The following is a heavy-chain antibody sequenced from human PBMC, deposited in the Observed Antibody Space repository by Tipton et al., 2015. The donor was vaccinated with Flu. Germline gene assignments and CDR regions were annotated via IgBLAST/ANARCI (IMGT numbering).Heavy chain of an antibody. CDR1: GGTFSSYA. V-gene: IGHV1-69*01. Sequence: QLVQSGDEVKKPGSSVKVSCKASGGTFSSYAISGVRQAPGQGLEWMGGIIPILGIANYAQKFQGRVTSTADESTSTAYMELSSLRSEDTAVYYCAREGGYSYGFATYGMDVWGQGTTVTVSS. J-gene: IGHJ6*02. CDR2: IIPILGIA. D-gene: IGHD5-18*01. CDR3: AREGGYSYGFATYGMDV.